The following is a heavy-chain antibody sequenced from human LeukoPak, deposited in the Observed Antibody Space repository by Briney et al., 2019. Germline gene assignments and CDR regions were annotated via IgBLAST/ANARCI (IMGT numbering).Heavy chain of an antibody. D-gene: IGHD2-2*01. J-gene: IGHJ5*02. Sequence: PSETLSLTCTVSGGSTSSYYWSWIRQPAGKGLEWIGRIYTSGSTNHNPSLKSRVTISVDTSKNQFSLKLSSVTAADTAVYYRARVLPLYCSSTSCRWFDPWGQGTLVTVSS. CDR2: IYTSGST. V-gene: IGHV4-4*07. CDR1: GGSTSSYY. CDR3: ARVLPLYCSSTSCRWFDP.